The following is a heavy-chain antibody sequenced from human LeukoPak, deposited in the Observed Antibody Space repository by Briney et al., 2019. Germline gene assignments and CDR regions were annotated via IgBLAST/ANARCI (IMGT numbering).Heavy chain of an antibody. CDR3: ARGYCSSTSCYAPIDY. J-gene: IGHJ4*02. CDR2: IIPILGIA. CDR1: VGTFSSYA. V-gene: IGHV1-69*04. D-gene: IGHD2-2*01. Sequence: SVKVSCKASVGTFSSYAISWVRQAPGQGLEWMGRIIPILGIANYAQKFQGRVTITADKSTSTAYMELSSLRSEDTAVYYCARGYCSSTSCYAPIDYWGQGTLVTVSS.